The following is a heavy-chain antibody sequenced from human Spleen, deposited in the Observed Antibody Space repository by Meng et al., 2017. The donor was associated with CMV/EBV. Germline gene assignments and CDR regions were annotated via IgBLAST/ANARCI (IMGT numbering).Heavy chain of an antibody. CDR1: GGTFSNYA. CDR2: IFPMFGTA. Sequence: QVPLLRSEAEVKKPGSSVKVSCKVSGGTFSNYAISWVRQAPGQGLEWMGGIFPMFGTADYAQKFQDRVTITADESTSTVYMELSSLTSDDTAVYYCTRNSGTYLGAFDPWGQGTLVTVSS. J-gene: IGHJ5*02. V-gene: IGHV1-69*12. D-gene: IGHD1-26*01. CDR3: TRNSGTYLGAFDP.